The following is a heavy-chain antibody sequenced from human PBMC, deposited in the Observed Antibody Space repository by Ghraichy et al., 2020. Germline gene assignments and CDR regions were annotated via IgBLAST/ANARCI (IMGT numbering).Heavy chain of an antibody. Sequence: GGSLRLSCAASGFSFGTFAMHWVRQAPGKGLEWVAVISYDGSNQYYTDSVRGRFTISRDDSKNTLFLQMNSLRAEDTAVYYCAKGPRVVAGSYFEYWGQGTLVTVSS. CDR2: ISYDGSNQ. D-gene: IGHD6-19*01. CDR1: GFSFGTFA. V-gene: IGHV3-30*18. J-gene: IGHJ4*02. CDR3: AKGPRVVAGSYFEY.